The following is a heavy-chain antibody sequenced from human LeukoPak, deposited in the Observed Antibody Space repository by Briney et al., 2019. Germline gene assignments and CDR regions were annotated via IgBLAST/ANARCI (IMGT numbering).Heavy chain of an antibody. V-gene: IGHV3-30-3*01. J-gene: IGHJ5*02. D-gene: IGHD2-21*02. CDR3: ASLVVVTAQNWFDP. CDR1: GFTFSSYA. Sequence: GGSLRLSCAASGFTFSSYAMHWVRQAPGKGLEWVAVISYDGSNKYYADSVKGRFTISRDNSKNTLYLQMNSLRAEDTAVYYCASLVVVTAQNWFDPWGQGTLVTVSS. CDR2: ISYDGSNK.